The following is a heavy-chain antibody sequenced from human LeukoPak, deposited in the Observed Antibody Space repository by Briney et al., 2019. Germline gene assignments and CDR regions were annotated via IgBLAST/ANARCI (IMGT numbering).Heavy chain of an antibody. D-gene: IGHD3-3*01. J-gene: IGHJ4*02. CDR3: ARWDQRITIFGVVTAFDY. Sequence: SETLSLTCAVYGGSFSGYYWSWIRQPPGKGLEWIGEINHSGSTNYNPSLKSRVTISADTSKNQFSLKLSSVTAADTAVYYCARWDQRITIFGVVTAFDYWGQGTLVTVSS. CDR1: GGSFSGYY. CDR2: INHSGST. V-gene: IGHV4-34*01.